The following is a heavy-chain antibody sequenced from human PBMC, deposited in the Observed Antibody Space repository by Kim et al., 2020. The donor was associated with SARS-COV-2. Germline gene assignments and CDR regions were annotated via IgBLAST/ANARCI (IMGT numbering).Heavy chain of an antibody. J-gene: IGHJ6*02. CDR1: GGTFSSYA. CDR3: ARGGCAPRSFRPSFYYGMDV. CDR2: IIPIFGTA. D-gene: IGHD6-13*01. V-gene: IGHV1-69*13. Sequence: SVKVSCKASGGTFSSYAISWVRQAPGQGLEWMGGIIPIFGTANYAQKFQGRVTITADESTSTAYMELSSLRSEDTAVYYCARGGCAPRSFRPSFYYGMDVWDQGTTVTVSS.